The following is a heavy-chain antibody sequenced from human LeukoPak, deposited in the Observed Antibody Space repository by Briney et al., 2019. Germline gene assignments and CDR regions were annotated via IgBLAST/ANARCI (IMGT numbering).Heavy chain of an antibody. J-gene: IGHJ4*02. CDR2: ISDDSSFT. Sequence: GGSLRLSCVASRLRFRSYAMNWVRQAPGKGLECISTISDDSSFTYYADSVKGRFTISRDNSKNTLYLQMNSLRAEDTAVYYCAKQAGYYSYFDYWGQGTLVTVSS. CDR1: RLRFRSYA. V-gene: IGHV3-23*01. CDR3: AKQAGYYSYFDY. D-gene: IGHD3-9*01.